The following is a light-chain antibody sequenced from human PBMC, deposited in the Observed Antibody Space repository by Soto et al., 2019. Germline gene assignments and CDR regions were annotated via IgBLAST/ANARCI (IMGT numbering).Light chain of an antibody. CDR3: QQGGT. CDR2: DAS. Sequence: EIVLTQSPATLSLSPGERATLSCRASQSVNSYLAWYQQKPVQAPRHLIYDASNRPTGLPARFSGSGSGTDFTLTISSLEPKDFAVYYCQQGGTFGQGTRLEIK. CDR1: QSVNSY. J-gene: IGKJ5*01. V-gene: IGKV3-11*01.